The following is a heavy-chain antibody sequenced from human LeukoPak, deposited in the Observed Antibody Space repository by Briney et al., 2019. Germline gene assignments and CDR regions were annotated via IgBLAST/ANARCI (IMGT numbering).Heavy chain of an antibody. CDR2: IYYSGST. V-gene: IGHV4-31*03. CDR3: ARQLIIWFGESLHWFDP. Sequence: SETLSLTCTVSGVSISSGGYYWSWIRQHPGKGLEWIGYIYYSGSTYYNPSLKSRVTISVDTSKNQFSLKLSSVTAADTAVYYCARQLIIWFGESLHWFDPWGQGTLVTVSS. CDR1: GVSISSGGYY. J-gene: IGHJ5*02. D-gene: IGHD3-10*01.